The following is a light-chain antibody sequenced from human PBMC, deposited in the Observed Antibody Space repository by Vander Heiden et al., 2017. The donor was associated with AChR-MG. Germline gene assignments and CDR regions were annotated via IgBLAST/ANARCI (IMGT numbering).Light chain of an antibody. V-gene: IGKV3-15*01. CDR3: QQENNWPYT. CDR2: GAS. J-gene: IGKJ2*01. Sequence: DMTQSPDTLSVSPGEGVTLSCSARHSVRTNLAWYQQKAGQPPRLLIYGASTRASGVPPTFRGSGSGTDFTLTISSLQPDDFAVYYCQQENNWPYTFGQRTKLEVK. CDR1: HSVRTN.